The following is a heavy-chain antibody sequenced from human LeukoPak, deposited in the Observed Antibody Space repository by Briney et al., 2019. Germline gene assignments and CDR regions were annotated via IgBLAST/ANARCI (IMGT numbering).Heavy chain of an antibody. CDR2: ISAYNGNT. CDR1: GYIFTSYG. D-gene: IGHD5-12*01. CDR3: ARDLQSHSGYDY. V-gene: IGHV1-18*01. Sequence: ASVKVSCKASGYIFTSYGISWVRQAPGQGLEWMGWISAYNGNTNYAQKLQGRVTMTTDTSTSTAYMELRSLRSDDAAVYYCARDLQSHSGYDYWGQGTLVTVSS. J-gene: IGHJ4*02.